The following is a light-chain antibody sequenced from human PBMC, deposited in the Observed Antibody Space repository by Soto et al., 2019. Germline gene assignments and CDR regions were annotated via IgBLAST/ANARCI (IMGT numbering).Light chain of an antibody. CDR2: AAS. V-gene: IGKV1-39*01. J-gene: IGKJ1*01. CDR1: QSISSY. Sequence: DIQMTQSPSSLSASVGDRVTITCRASQSISSYLNWYQQKPGKAPKLLIYAASSLQSGVPSRFSGSGSGTDFTLTISSLQPEDFATYYCQHYYSIPWTFGQGTRVEIK. CDR3: QHYYSIPWT.